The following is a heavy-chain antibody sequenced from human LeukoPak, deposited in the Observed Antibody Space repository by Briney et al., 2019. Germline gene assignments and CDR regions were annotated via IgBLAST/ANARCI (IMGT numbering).Heavy chain of an antibody. D-gene: IGHD6-19*01. V-gene: IGHV3-30*18. CDR1: GFTFSSYG. CDR3: AKGLQWLVPSNYYYYGMDV. J-gene: IGHJ6*04. Sequence: KSGRSLRLSCAASGFTFSSYGMHWVRQAPGKGLEWVAVISYDGSNKYYADSVKGRFTISRDNSKNTLYLQMNSLRAEDTAVYYCAKGLQWLVPSNYYYYGMDVWGKGTTVTVSS. CDR2: ISYDGSNK.